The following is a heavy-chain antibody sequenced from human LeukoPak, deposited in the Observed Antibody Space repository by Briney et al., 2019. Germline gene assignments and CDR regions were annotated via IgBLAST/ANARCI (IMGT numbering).Heavy chain of an antibody. CDR2: IYYSGST. V-gene: IGHV4-39*07. J-gene: IGHJ4*02. D-gene: IGHD3-22*01. Sequence: SETLSLTCTVSGGSIGSSSYYWGWIRQPPGKGLEWITSIYYSGSTYYNPSLKSRVTTSVDTSKNQFSLKLSSVTAADTAVYYCAREGYYYDSSGYSKPVDYWGQGTLVTVSS. CDR3: AREGYYYDSSGYSKPVDY. CDR1: GGSIGSSSYY.